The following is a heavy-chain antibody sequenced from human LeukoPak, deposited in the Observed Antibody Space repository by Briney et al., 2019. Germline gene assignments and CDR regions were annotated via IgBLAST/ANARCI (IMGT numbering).Heavy chain of an antibody. Sequence: SETLSLTCTVSGGSISSDYWSWIRQPPGKGLEWIGYIYYSGSTNYNPSLKSRVTISVDTSKNQFSLKLSSVTAADTAVYYCARGAYCGGDCYPDYFDYWGQGTLVTVSS. V-gene: IGHV4-59*01. J-gene: IGHJ4*02. CDR2: IYYSGST. CDR3: ARGAYCGGDCYPDYFDY. D-gene: IGHD2-21*02. CDR1: GGSISSDY.